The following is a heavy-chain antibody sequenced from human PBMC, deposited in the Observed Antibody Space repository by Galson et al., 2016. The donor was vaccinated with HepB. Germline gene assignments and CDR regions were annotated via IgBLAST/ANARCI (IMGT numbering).Heavy chain of an antibody. V-gene: IGHV1-46*01. J-gene: IGHJ5*02. Sequence: SCKASGYTFTSHYIHWVRQAPGQGLEWVGIINPSGGGTNYAQKFRGRVTMTSDTSTSTVYMELSSLRSEDTAVYFCAFQSGHCSSTACYYPTWGQGTLVTVS. CDR2: INPSGGGT. CDR1: GYTFTSHY. CDR3: AFQSGHCSSTACYYPT. D-gene: IGHD2-2*01.